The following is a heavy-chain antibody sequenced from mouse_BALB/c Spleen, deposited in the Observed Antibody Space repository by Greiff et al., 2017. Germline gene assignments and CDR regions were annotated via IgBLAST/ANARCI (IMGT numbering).Heavy chain of an antibody. CDR3: ARGGIYDGYYV. CDR2: INPYNDGT. D-gene: IGHD2-3*01. CDR1: GYTFTSYV. J-gene: IGHJ2*01. Sequence: EVQLQQSGPELVKPGASVKMSCKASGYTFTSYVMHWVKQKPGQGLEWIGYINPYNDGTKYNEKFKGKATLTSDKSSSTAYMELSSLTSEDSAVYYCARGGIYDGYYVWGQGTTLTVSS. V-gene: IGHV1-14*01.